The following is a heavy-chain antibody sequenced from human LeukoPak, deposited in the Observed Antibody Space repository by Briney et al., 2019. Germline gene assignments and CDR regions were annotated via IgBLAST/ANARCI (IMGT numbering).Heavy chain of an antibody. CDR1: GYTFTSYD. Sequence: GASVKVSCKASGYTFTSYDISWVRQAPGQGLEWMGWISAYNGNTNYAQKLQGRVTMTTDTSTSTAYMELRSLRSDDTAVYYCARGYDILTGYSDLDYWGQGTLVTVSS. D-gene: IGHD3-9*01. CDR2: ISAYNGNT. J-gene: IGHJ4*02. CDR3: ARGYDILTGYSDLDY. V-gene: IGHV1-18*01.